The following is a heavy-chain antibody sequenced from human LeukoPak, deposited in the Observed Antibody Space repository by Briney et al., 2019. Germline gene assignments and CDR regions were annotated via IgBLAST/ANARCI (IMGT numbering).Heavy chain of an antibody. J-gene: IGHJ4*02. Sequence: SETLSLTCTVSGGSISSSSYYWGWIRQPPGKGLEWIGSIYYSGSTYYNPSLKSRVTISVDTSKDQFSLKLSSVTAADTAVYYCASSGWYYFDYWGQGTLVTVSS. D-gene: IGHD6-19*01. CDR1: GGSISSSSYY. V-gene: IGHV4-39*01. CDR2: IYYSGST. CDR3: ASSGWYYFDY.